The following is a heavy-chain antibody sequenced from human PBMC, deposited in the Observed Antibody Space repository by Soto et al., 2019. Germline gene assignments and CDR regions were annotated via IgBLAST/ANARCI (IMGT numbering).Heavy chain of an antibody. J-gene: IGHJ4*02. Sequence: SETLSLTCTVSGDSITSGDNYWSWIRQPPGKGLEWIGYIYHSGHTYYNPSLKSRLSISVDTSKNHFSLRLTSMTAADAALYYCARWDDYGASDQYHFDHWGQGTLVTVSS. CDR3: ARWDDYGASDQYHFDH. CDR1: GDSITSGDNY. V-gene: IGHV4-30-4*01. D-gene: IGHD4-17*01. CDR2: IYHSGHT.